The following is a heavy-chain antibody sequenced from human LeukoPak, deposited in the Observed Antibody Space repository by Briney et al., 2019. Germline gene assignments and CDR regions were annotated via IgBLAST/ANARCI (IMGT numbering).Heavy chain of an antibody. Sequence: SETLSLTCAVSGGSTSSGGYSWSWIRQPPGKGLEWIGYIYHSGSTYYNPSLKSRVTISVDGSKNQFSLKLSSVTAADTAVYYCAREVLLWFGDPTIGWFDPWGQGTLVTVSS. V-gene: IGHV4-30-2*01. J-gene: IGHJ5*02. CDR3: AREVLLWFGDPTIGWFDP. D-gene: IGHD3-10*01. CDR2: IYHSGST. CDR1: GGSTSSGGYS.